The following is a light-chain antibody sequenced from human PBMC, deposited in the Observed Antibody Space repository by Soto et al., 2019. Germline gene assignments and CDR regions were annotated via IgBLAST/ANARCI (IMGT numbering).Light chain of an antibody. Sequence: EVVMTQSPATLSVSPGECVTLSCRASQVIGDTLAWYQHKPGQTPRLLIYDTSTRAPGVPARFSGSRSGPEFTLTISSLQSEDFAVYYCQQYNEWPPWTFGQGTKVDIK. CDR1: QVIGDT. J-gene: IGKJ1*01. CDR2: DTS. CDR3: QQYNEWPPWT. V-gene: IGKV3-15*01.